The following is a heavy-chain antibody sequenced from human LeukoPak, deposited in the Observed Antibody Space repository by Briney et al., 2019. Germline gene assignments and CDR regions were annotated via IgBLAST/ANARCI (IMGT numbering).Heavy chain of an antibody. CDR3: ASGGSYSFSGVDYFDY. Sequence: ASVKVSCKASGYTFTSYGISWVRQAPGQELEWMGRINPNSGGTNFAQNFQGRVTMTRDTSISTVYMELSRLRSDDTAVYYCASGGSYSFSGVDYFDYWGQGTLVTVSS. CDR2: INPNSGGT. CDR1: GYTFTSYG. J-gene: IGHJ4*02. V-gene: IGHV1-2*06. D-gene: IGHD1-26*01.